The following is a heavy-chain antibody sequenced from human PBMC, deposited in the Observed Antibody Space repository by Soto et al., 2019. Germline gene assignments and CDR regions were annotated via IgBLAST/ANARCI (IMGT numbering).Heavy chain of an antibody. D-gene: IGHD1-26*01. CDR3: ARLNSEHAFDG. CDR2: ISTWNDGK. Sequence: QVQVVQSGAEVREPGASVKVSCKPSGYTFTMDGFSWVRQAPGQGPEWMGWISTWNDGKRDAQKFLGRVTITRDTCTSTVYMELRILRSDVTALYYCARLNSEHAFDGWGQGSLVKVSS. J-gene: IGHJ4*02. V-gene: IGHV1-18*01. CDR1: GYTFTMDG.